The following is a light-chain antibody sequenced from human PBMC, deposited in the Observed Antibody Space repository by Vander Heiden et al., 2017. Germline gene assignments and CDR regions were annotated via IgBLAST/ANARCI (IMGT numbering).Light chain of an antibody. CDR1: QSVLYSSSNKNH. J-gene: IGKJ1*01. CDR2: WAS. CDR3: QQYYSFPWT. Sequence: DIVMTQSPDSLAVSLGERATFNCKSTQSVLYSSSNKNHLAWYQQKPGQPPKLLIYWASTRESGVPDRFSGSGSGTDFTLTISSLQAEDVALYYCQQYYSFPWTFGQGTKVEIK. V-gene: IGKV4-1*01.